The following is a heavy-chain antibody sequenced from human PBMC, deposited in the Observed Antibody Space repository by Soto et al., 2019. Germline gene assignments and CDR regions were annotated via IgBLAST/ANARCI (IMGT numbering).Heavy chain of an antibody. CDR1: RFTFSSYA. V-gene: IGHV3-30-3*01. CDR2: ISYDGSNK. D-gene: IGHD1-1*01. J-gene: IGHJ3*02. Sequence: QVQLVESGGGVVQPGRSLRLSCAASRFTFSSYAMHWVRQAPGKGLEWVAVISYDGSNKYYADSVKGRFTISRDNSKNTLYLQMNSLRAEDTAVYYCARDSSTNWNDQLDIWGQGTMVTVSS. CDR3: ARDSSTNWNDQLDI.